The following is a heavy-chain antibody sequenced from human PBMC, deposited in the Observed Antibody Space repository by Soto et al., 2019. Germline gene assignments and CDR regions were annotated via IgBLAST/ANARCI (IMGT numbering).Heavy chain of an antibody. V-gene: IGHV4-59*01. CDR2: IYYSGST. CDR1: GVSISSYY. D-gene: IGHD4-17*01. CDR3: ARDRYGDYYYYGMDV. Sequence: TSETLSLTCTVSGVSISSYYWSWIRQPPGKGLEWIGYIYYSGSTNYNPSLKSRVTISVDTSKNQFSLKLSSVTAADTAVYYCARDRYGDYYYYGMDVWGQGTTVTVSS. J-gene: IGHJ6*02.